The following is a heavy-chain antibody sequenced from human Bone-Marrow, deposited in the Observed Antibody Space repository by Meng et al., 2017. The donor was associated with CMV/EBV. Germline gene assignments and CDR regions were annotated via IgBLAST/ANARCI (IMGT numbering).Heavy chain of an antibody. CDR2: IKQDGSEI. CDR3: ARDLERGLPDY. V-gene: IGHV3-7*01. Sequence: GGSLRLSCAASGFTFSSYWMSWVRQAPGKGLEWVANIKQDGSEIYYVDSVKGRFTITRDNAKNSLYLQMNSLRAEDTAVYYCARDLERGLPDYWGQGTLVTVSS. CDR1: GFTFSSYW. J-gene: IGHJ4*02.